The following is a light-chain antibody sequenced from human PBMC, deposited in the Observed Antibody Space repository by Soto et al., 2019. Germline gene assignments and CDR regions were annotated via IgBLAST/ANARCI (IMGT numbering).Light chain of an antibody. CDR1: SSNIGSNT. Sequence: TVLTQLPSASGTPGQRVTISCSGSSSNIGSNTVNWYQQLPGTAPKLLIYSNNQRPSGVPDRFSGSKSGTSASLAISGPQSEDEADYYCAAWDDSLNGYVFGTGTKVTV. CDR3: AAWDDSLNGYV. V-gene: IGLV1-44*01. J-gene: IGLJ1*01. CDR2: SNN.